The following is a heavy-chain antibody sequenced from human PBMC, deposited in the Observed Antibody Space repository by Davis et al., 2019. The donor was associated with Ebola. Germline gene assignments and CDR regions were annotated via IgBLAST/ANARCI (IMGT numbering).Heavy chain of an antibody. CDR1: GYTFTSYY. Sequence: ASVKVSCKASGYTFTSYYMHWVRQAPGQGLEWMGIINPSGGSTSYAQKFQGRVTITRDTSASTAYMELSSLRSEDTAVYYCARETGRYSSSSVWFDPWGQGTLVTVSS. D-gene: IGHD6-6*01. J-gene: IGHJ5*02. CDR2: INPSGGST. CDR3: ARETGRYSSSSVWFDP. V-gene: IGHV1-46*01.